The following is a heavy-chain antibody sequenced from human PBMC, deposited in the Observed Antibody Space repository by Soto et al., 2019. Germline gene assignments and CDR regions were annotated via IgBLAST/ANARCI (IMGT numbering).Heavy chain of an antibody. CDR1: GGSISSSSYY. CDR2: IYYSGST. D-gene: IGHD2-15*01. J-gene: IGHJ6*03. Sequence: NPSETLSLTCTVSGGSISSSSYYWGWIRQPPGKGLEWIGSIYYSGSTYYNPSLKSRVTISVDTSKNQFSLKLSSVTAADTAVYNCSRIYCSGGSSYSYYYYYMDVWGKGTTVT. CDR3: SRIYCSGGSSYSYYYYYMDV. V-gene: IGHV4-39*01.